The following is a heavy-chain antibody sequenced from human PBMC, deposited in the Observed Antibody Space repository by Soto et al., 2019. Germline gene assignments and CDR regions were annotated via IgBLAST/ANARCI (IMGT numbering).Heavy chain of an antibody. D-gene: IGHD7-27*01. J-gene: IGHJ4*02. CDR1: GGTFNTYA. CDR3: ATSLTSVIDW. CDR2: ILPSFGTA. V-gene: IGHV1-69*01. Sequence: QLQLVQSGAEVKTPGSSVKVSCEASGGTFNTYAISWVRQAPGQGLEWMGGILPSFGTAQYAQKFQDRVTITADGSTTTAYMELSSLKSEDTAVYYCATSLTSVIDWWGQGTLVTVSS.